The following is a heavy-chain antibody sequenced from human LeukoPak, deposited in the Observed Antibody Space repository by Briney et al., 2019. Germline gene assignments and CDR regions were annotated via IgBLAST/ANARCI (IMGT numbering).Heavy chain of an antibody. CDR3: ASEKPGGYLFDY. CDR2: ISSSSSYI. CDR1: GFTFSSYS. V-gene: IGHV3-21*01. J-gene: IGHJ4*02. Sequence: GGSLRLSCAASGFTFSSYSMNWVRQAPGKGLEWVSSISSSSSYIYYADSVKGRFTISRDNAKNSLYLQMNSLRAEDTAVYYCASEKPGGYLFDYWGQGTLVTVSS. D-gene: IGHD5-12*01.